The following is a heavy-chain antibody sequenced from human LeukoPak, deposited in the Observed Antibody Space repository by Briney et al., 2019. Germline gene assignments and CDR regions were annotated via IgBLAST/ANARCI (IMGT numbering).Heavy chain of an antibody. J-gene: IGHJ4*02. CDR1: GGSISSSSYY. CDR2: IYYSGST. V-gene: IGHV4-39*01. CDR3: ARHGTYDGDYVFFDY. D-gene: IGHD4-17*01. Sequence: SEILSLTCTVSGGSISSSSYYWGWIRQPPGKGLEWIGSIYYSGSTYYNPSLKSRVTISVDTPKNQFSLKLSSVTAADTAVYYCARHGTYDGDYVFFDYWGQGTLVTVSS.